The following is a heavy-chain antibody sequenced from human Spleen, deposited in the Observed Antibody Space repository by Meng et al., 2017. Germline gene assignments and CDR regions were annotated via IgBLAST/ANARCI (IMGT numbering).Heavy chain of an antibody. D-gene: IGHD4-17*01. Sequence: EVRLSESGGGLVQPGGSLRLSCAASGFAFSSNAMTWVRQAPGKGLEWVAGIGRSADNTKYADSVKGRFSISRDNSNNAVYLQMNALAAEDTAVYYCAKDLLVTTWGYFDSWGQGTLVTVSS. CDR1: GFAFSSNA. CDR2: IGRSADNT. J-gene: IGHJ4*02. CDR3: AKDLLVTTWGYFDS. V-gene: IGHV3-23*01.